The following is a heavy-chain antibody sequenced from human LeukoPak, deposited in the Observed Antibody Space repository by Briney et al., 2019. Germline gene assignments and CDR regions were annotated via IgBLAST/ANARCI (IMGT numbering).Heavy chain of an antibody. D-gene: IGHD3-16*02. J-gene: IGHJ5*02. CDR1: GYSFTSHY. Sequence: ASVKVSCKASGYSFTSHYMHWVRQAPGQGLEWMGLINPSGSSTLYAQKFQGRVTMTRDMSSTTDYMELSSLRSEDTAVYYCARDNSVGDIAWWFDPWGQGTLVTVSS. CDR2: INPSGSST. V-gene: IGHV1-46*01. CDR3: ARDNSVGDIAWWFDP.